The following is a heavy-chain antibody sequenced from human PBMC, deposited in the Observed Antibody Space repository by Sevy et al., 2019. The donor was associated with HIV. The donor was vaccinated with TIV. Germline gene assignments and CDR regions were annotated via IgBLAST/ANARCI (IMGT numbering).Heavy chain of an antibody. D-gene: IGHD6-13*01. Sequence: GESLKISCKGSGYSFTSYWIGWVRQMPGKGLEWMGIIYPGDSDTRYSPSFQGQVTISADKSISTAYLQWSSLKASDTAMYYCARLPYSSSRYYYYCMDVWGQGTTVTVSS. V-gene: IGHV5-51*01. CDR1: GYSFTSYW. CDR2: IYPGDSDT. J-gene: IGHJ6*02. CDR3: ARLPYSSSRYYYYCMDV.